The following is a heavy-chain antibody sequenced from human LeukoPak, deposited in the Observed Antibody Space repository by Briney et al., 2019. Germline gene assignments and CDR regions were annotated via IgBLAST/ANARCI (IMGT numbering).Heavy chain of an antibody. CDR2: INHSGST. J-gene: IGHJ6*02. CDR1: GGSFGGYY. Sequence: SETLSLTCAVYGGSFGGYYWSWIRQPPGKGLEWIGEINHSGSTNYNPSLKSRVTISVDTSKNQFSLKLSSVTAADTAVYYCASIAARRGGYYYYGMDVWGQGTTVTVSS. V-gene: IGHV4-34*01. CDR3: ASIAARRGGYYYYGMDV. D-gene: IGHD6-6*01.